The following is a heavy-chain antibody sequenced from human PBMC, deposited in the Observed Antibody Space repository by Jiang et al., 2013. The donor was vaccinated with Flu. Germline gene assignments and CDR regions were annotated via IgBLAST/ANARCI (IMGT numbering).Heavy chain of an antibody. J-gene: IGHJ5*02. V-gene: IGHV7-4-1*02. Sequence: QSGSELKKPGASVKASCKASGYTFTSYAMNWVRQAPGQGLEWMGWINTNTGNPTYAQGFTGRFVFSLDTSVSTAYLQISSLKAEDTAVYYCARDPYSREPNWFDPWGQGTLVTVSS. D-gene: IGHD6-13*01. CDR3: ARDPYSREPNWFDP. CDR1: GYTFTSYA. CDR2: INTNTGNP.